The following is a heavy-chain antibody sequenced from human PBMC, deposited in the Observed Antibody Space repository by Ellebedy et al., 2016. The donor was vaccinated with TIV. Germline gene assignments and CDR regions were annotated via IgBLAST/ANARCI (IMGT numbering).Heavy chain of an antibody. V-gene: IGHV3-7*01. CDR3: AAGFGTHY. Sequence: PGGSLRLSCGASGFTFTGDWMDWVRQAPGKGLEWVANIKPDGTEKYYVDSVKGRFTISRDNAKNSLFLQMDSLWAEDTAVYYCAAGFGTHYWGQGTRVTVSS. D-gene: IGHD3-3*01. J-gene: IGHJ4*02. CDR1: GFTFTGDW. CDR2: IKPDGTEK.